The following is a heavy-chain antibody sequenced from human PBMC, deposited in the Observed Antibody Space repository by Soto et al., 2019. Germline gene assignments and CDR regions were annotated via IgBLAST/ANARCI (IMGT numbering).Heavy chain of an antibody. CDR3: ARGLYDFWSGYSNYNWFDP. J-gene: IGHJ5*02. CDR2: IYYSGST. D-gene: IGHD3-3*01. V-gene: IGHV4-59*08. CDR1: GGSISSYY. Sequence: LETLSLTCTVSGGSISSYYWSWIRQPPGKGLEWIGYIYYSGSTNYNPSLKSRVTISVDTSKNQFSLKLSSVTAADTAVYYCARGLYDFWSGYSNYNWFDPWGQGTLVTVSS.